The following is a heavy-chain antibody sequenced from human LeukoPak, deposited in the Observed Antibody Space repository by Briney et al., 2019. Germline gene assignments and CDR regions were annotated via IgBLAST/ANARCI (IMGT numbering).Heavy chain of an antibody. CDR2: INHSGST. Sequence: SETLSLTCAVYGGSFSGYYWSWIRQPPGKGLEWIGGINHSGSTNYNPSLKSRVTISVDTSKNQFSLKLSSVTAADTAVYYCARAWGSSSTMYYFDYWGQGTLVTVSS. D-gene: IGHD6-6*01. V-gene: IGHV4-34*01. CDR1: GGSFSGYY. CDR3: ARAWGSSSTMYYFDY. J-gene: IGHJ4*02.